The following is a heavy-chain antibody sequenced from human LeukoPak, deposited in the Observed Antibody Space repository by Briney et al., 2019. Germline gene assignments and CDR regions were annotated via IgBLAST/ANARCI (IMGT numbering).Heavy chain of an antibody. J-gene: IGHJ4*02. D-gene: IGHD3-16*02. CDR3: AKDDYVWGSYRYTTPGDY. V-gene: IGHV3-23*01. Sequence: GGSLRLSCAASGFTFSSYAMSWVRQAPGKGLEWVSAISGSGGSTYYADSVKGRFTISRDNSKNTLYLQMNSLRAEDTAVYYCAKDDYVWGSYRYTTPGDYWGQGTLVTVSS. CDR2: ISGSGGST. CDR1: GFTFSSYA.